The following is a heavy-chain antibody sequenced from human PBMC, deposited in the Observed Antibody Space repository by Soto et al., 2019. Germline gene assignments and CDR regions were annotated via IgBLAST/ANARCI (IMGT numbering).Heavy chain of an antibody. J-gene: IGHJ6*02. CDR2: ISYDGSNK. Sequence: GGSLRLSCAASGFTFSSYGMHWVRQAPGKGLEWVAVISYDGSNKYYADSVKGRFTISRDNSKNTLYLQMNSLRAGDTAVYYCAKLRLGKLGTYYDFWSGYYTGMHYYGMDVWGQGTTVTVSS. CDR1: GFTFSSYG. CDR3: AKLRLGKLGTYYDFWSGYYTGMHYYGMDV. D-gene: IGHD3-3*01. V-gene: IGHV3-30*18.